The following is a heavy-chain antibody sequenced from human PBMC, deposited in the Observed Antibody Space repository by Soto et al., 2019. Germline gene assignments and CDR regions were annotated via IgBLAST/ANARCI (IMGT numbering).Heavy chain of an antibody. Sequence: QVELVQSGIEVKNPGSSVKVSCKASGDTFSNYAINWVRQAPGQGLEWMGGIIPFYDKPNYAENLLGRVTISADTFTATAYLEVSSLRSDDTAVYFCARGYRELFFYAMDVWGRGTPVIVSS. D-gene: IGHD3-10*01. J-gene: IGHJ6*02. CDR2: IIPFYDKP. V-gene: IGHV1-69*06. CDR3: ARGYRELFFYAMDV. CDR1: GDTFSNYA.